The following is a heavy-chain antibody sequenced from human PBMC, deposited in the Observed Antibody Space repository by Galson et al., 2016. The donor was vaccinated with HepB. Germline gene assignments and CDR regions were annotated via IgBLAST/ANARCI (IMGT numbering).Heavy chain of an antibody. J-gene: IGHJ4*02. Sequence: SVKVSCKVSGYTLNEVSMHWVRQAPGRGLEWMGGFDPESGKIIHAQRFQGRVTMAEDTSTGTAYMELGGLRSEDTALYFCAAYYFDGSHHIPHWGQGTRVTISS. CDR1: GYTLNEVS. CDR2: FDPESGKI. V-gene: IGHV1-24*01. CDR3: AAYYFDGSHHIPH. D-gene: IGHD3-9*01.